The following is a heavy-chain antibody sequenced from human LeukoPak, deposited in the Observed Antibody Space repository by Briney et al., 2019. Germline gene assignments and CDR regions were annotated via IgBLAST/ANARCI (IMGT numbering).Heavy chain of an antibody. CDR1: GFTFSNYA. J-gene: IGHJ4*02. CDR3: ARESSNGFDY. D-gene: IGHD6-19*01. V-gene: IGHV3-30-3*01. CDR2: ISYDGNNK. Sequence: GKSLRLSCAASGFTFSNYAIHWVRQAPGKGLEWVAVISYDGNNKYYGDFVKGRFTISRDTSKNTLYLQMNSLRTEDTAIYYCARESSNGFDYWGQGSLVTVSS.